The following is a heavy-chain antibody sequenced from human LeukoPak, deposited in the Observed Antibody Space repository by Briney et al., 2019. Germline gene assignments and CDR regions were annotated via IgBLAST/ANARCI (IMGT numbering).Heavy chain of an antibody. CDR2: IYYSGST. Sequence: SETLSLTCTVSGGSISSGGYYWSRIRQHPGKGLEWIGYIYYSGSTYYNTSLKSRVTISVDTSKNQFSLKLSSVTAADTAVYYCARVSGIVVVRGPLDIWGQGTMVTVSS. V-gene: IGHV4-31*03. CDR1: GGSISSGGYY. D-gene: IGHD3-22*01. J-gene: IGHJ3*02. CDR3: ARVSGIVVVRGPLDI.